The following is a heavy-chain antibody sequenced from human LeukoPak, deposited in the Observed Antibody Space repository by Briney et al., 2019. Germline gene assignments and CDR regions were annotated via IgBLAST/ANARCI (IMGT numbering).Heavy chain of an antibody. J-gene: IGHJ4*02. V-gene: IGHV3-23*01. CDR3: AKPFYGGNQPFDY. Sequence: GGSLRLSCAASGFTFSSYAMSWVRRAPGKGLEWVSAISGSGGSTYYADSVKGRFTISRDNSKNTLYLQMNSLRAEDTAVYYCAKPFYGGNQPFDYWGQGTLVTVSS. D-gene: IGHD4-23*01. CDR2: ISGSGGST. CDR1: GFTFSSYA.